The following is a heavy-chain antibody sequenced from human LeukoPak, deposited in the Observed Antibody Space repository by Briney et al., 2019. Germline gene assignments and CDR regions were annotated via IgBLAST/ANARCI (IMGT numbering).Heavy chain of an antibody. Sequence: GGSLRLSCAASGIIFSNYWMHWVRQAPGKGLVWVSRINRDGSSTSYADSVKGRFTISRDNARNTLYLQMNSLRAEDTAVYHCARGGGYSYGSFDYWGQGTLVTVSS. CDR1: GIIFSNYW. CDR3: ARGGGYSYGSFDY. J-gene: IGHJ4*02. CDR2: INRDGSST. D-gene: IGHD5-18*01. V-gene: IGHV3-74*01.